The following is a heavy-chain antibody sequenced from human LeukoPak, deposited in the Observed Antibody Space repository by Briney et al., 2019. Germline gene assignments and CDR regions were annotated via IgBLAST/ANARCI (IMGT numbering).Heavy chain of an antibody. D-gene: IGHD2-2*01. CDR1: GFTFSSYS. J-gene: IGHJ4*02. CDR2: ISSSSSYI. Sequence: GGSPRLSCAASGFTFSSYSMNWVRQAPGKGLEWVSSISSSSSYIYYADSVKGRFTISRDNAKNSLYLQMNSLRAEDTAVYYCARGASIVVVPAARRGYYFDYWGQGTLVTVSS. CDR3: ARGASIVVVPAARRGYYFDY. V-gene: IGHV3-21*01.